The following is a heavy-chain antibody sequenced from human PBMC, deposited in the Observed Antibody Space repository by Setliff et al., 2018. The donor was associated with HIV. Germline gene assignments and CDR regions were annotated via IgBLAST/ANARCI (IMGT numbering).Heavy chain of an antibody. CDR1: GYTFTGYY. D-gene: IGHD3-16*01. CDR2: INPNSGGT. CDR3: ARARGVGGHFYYYGMDV. Sequence: GASVKVSCKASGYTFTGYYMHWVRQAPGQGLEWMGWINPNSGGTNYAQKFQGRVTMTRVTSVSTAYMELSRLRSDDTAVYYCARARGVGGHFYYYGMDVWGQGTTVTVSS. J-gene: IGHJ6*02. V-gene: IGHV1-2*02.